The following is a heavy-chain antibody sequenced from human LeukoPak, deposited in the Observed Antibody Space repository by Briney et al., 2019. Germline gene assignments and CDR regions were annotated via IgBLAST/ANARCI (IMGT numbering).Heavy chain of an antibody. CDR3: AREFVAAGRLFDC. CDR1: GGTFSSYA. D-gene: IGHD6-13*01. J-gene: IGHJ4*02. V-gene: IGHV1-69*13. Sequence: SVKVSCKASGGTFSSYAISWVRQAPGQGLEWMGGIIPISGTANYAQKFQGRVTITADESTSTAYMELSSLRSEDTAVYYCAREFVAAGRLFDCWGQGTLVTVSS. CDR2: IIPISGTA.